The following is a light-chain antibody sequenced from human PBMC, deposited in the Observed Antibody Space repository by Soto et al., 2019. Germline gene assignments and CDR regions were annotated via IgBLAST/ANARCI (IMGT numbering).Light chain of an antibody. CDR2: DDT. V-gene: IGLV1-51*02. CDR3: GTWDNSQRVVV. J-gene: IGLJ2*01. CDR1: SSNIGSNV. Sequence: QSVLTQPPSVSAAPGQTVTISCSGSSSNIGSNVVSWYQQVPGTAPRLLTYDDTKRASGIPDRFSGSKSGSSATLGITGLQTGDEADYYCGTWDNSQRVVVFGGGTKVTVL.